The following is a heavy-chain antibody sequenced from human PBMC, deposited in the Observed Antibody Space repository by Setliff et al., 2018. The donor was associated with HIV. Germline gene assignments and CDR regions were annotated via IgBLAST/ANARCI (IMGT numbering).Heavy chain of an antibody. CDR3: VRDRDWAFDY. CDR2: NGIINGAK. CDR1: GFTFSSYS. Sequence: GGSLRLSCAASGFTFSSYSMNWVRQAPGKGLEWISYNGIINGAKHYADSMEGRFTMSRDDAKNSLYLQMDSLRAEDTAVYYCVRDRDWAFDYWGQGILVTVSS. J-gene: IGHJ4*02. V-gene: IGHV3-48*01. D-gene: IGHD3-9*01.